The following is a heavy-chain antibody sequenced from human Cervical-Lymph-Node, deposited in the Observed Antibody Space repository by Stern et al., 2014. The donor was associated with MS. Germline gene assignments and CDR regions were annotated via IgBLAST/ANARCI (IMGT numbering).Heavy chain of an antibody. V-gene: IGHV3-53*04. CDR2: FYDGGDT. CDR1: GITASSNY. Sequence: EVQLVESGGALVQPGGPLRLSCKAPGITASSNYMSWFRQAPGKGLEGVSVFYDGGDTFYAASVKGRFTISRHISLNTLYLQMSSLRPSDTAVYYCARARLRGYDADFWGQGTLVTVSS. D-gene: IGHD5-12*01. CDR3: ARARLRGYDADF. J-gene: IGHJ1*01.